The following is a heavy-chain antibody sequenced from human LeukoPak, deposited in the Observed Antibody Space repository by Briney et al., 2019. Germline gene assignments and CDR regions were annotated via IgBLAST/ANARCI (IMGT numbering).Heavy chain of an antibody. Sequence: SETLSLTCAVSGGSFSGYYWTWIRQSPGKGLEWIGEISSGGNTNENPSPSLKSRVTISVDRSKNQFSLNLSSVTAADTAVYYCASGLGYGSGNNWFDPWGQGILVTVSS. CDR1: GGSFSGYY. V-gene: IGHV4-34*01. CDR3: ASGLGYGSGNNWFDP. CDR2: ISSGGNT. J-gene: IGHJ5*02. D-gene: IGHD3-10*01.